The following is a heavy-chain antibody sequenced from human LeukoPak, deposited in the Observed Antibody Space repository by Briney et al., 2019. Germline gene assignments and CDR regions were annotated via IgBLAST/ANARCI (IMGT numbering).Heavy chain of an antibody. V-gene: IGHV1-24*01. J-gene: IGHJ6*02. CDR2: FDPEDGET. CDR1: GYTLTELS. Sequence: ASVKVSCKVSGYTLTELSMHWVRQAPGKGLEWMGGFDPEDGETIYAQKFQGRVTMTGDTSTDTAYMELSSLRSEDTAVYYCAATGRQLSARYYYGMDVWGQGTTVTVSS. D-gene: IGHD2-2*01. CDR3: AATGRQLSARYYYGMDV.